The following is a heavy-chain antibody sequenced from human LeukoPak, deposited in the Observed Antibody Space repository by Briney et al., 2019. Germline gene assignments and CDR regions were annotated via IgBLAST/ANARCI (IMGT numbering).Heavy chain of an antibody. Sequence: SETLSLTCTVSGGFISSYYWSWIRQPAGRGLEWIGRIYSSGTTNYSPSLKSRLTMSVDTSKNQFSLKLSSVTAADTAVYYCARSITIFGVVIIGFDYWDQGTLVTVSS. J-gene: IGHJ4*02. V-gene: IGHV4-4*07. CDR2: IYSSGTT. CDR3: ARSITIFGVVIIGFDY. D-gene: IGHD3-3*01. CDR1: GGFISSYY.